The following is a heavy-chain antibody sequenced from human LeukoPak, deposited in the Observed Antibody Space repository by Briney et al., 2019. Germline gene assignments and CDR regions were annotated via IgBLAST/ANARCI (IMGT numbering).Heavy chain of an antibody. CDR2: ISSSSSTI. CDR1: GFTFSSYS. J-gene: IGHJ4*02. V-gene: IGHV3-48*01. CDR3: AKEGNSAFDY. D-gene: IGHD5-12*01. Sequence: GGSLRLSCAASGFTFSSYSMNWVRQAPGKGLEWVSYISSSSSTIYYADSVKGRFTISRDNSKNTLYLQMNSLRAEDTAVYYCAKEGNSAFDYWGQGTLVTVSS.